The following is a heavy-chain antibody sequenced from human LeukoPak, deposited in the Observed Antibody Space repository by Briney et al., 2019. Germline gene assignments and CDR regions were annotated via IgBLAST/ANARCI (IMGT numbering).Heavy chain of an antibody. V-gene: IGHV3-7*03. Sequence: GGSLRLSCSASGFTFSTYWMSWVRQAPGKGLEWVANMRRDGNEIYYLDSVRGRFTISRDNAKNSLYLQMNSLRAEDTAVYYCAKDASNYFWYFDLWGHGTLVTVSS. CDR1: GFTFSTYW. J-gene: IGHJ2*01. CDR3: AKDASNYFWYFDL. D-gene: IGHD1-1*01. CDR2: MRRDGNEI.